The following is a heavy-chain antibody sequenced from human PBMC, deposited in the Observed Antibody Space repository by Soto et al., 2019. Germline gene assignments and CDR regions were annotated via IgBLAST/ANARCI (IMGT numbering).Heavy chain of an antibody. Sequence: QVQLVESGGGVVQPGRSLRLSCAASGFTFSSYGMHWVRQAPGKGLEWVAVISYDGSNKYYPDSVKGRFTISRDNSKNTLYLQMNSLRAEDTAVYYCAKDRRAAAATWYFDYWGQGTLVTVSS. D-gene: IGHD6-13*01. CDR2: ISYDGSNK. CDR3: AKDRRAAAATWYFDY. J-gene: IGHJ4*02. CDR1: GFTFSSYG. V-gene: IGHV3-30*18.